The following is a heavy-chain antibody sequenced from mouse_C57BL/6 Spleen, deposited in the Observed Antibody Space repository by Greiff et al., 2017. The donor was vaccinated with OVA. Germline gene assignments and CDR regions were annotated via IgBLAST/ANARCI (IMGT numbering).Heavy chain of an antibody. CDR1: GYTFTSYG. D-gene: IGHD1-1*01. V-gene: IGHV1-81*01. J-gene: IGHJ1*03. CDR2: IYPRSGNT. Sequence: QVQLQQSGAELARPGASVKLSCKASGYTFTSYGISWVKQRTGQGLEWIGEIYPRSGNTYYNEKFKGKATLTADKSSSTAYMELRSLTSEDSAVYFWARPYGSSHWYFDVWGTGTTVTVSS. CDR3: ARPYGSSHWYFDV.